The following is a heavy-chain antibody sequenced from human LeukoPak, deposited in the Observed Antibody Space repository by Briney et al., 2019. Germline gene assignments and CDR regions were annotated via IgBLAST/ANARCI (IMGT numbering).Heavy chain of an antibody. CDR2: ITSSGDTT. V-gene: IGHV3-23*01. CDR3: AKWGDYDILTGYYVSDF. CDR1: GFIFRNYA. J-gene: IGHJ4*02. Sequence: GSLRLSCAASGFIFRNYAMSWVRQAPGKGLEWVSAITSSGDTTYYADSVKGRFTVSRDNSKNTLYVEMNTLRAEDTAVYYCAKWGDYDILTGYYVSDFWGQGTLVTVSS. D-gene: IGHD3-9*01.